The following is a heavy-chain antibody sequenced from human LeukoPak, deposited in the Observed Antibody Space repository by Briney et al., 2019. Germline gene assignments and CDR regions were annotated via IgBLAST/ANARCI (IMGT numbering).Heavy chain of an antibody. V-gene: IGHV4-59*08. D-gene: IGHD5-18*01. CDR3: ESWGYSYGDDS. Sequence: PSETLSLTCTVSGFSISSYYGSWIRQPPGEGPEGIGNIYYSGSTNYNPPLKSRVTISVDTSKNQFSLKLSSVTAADTAVYSRESWGYSYGDDSWGQGTLVTVSS. CDR2: IYYSGST. J-gene: IGHJ4*02. CDR1: GFSISSYY.